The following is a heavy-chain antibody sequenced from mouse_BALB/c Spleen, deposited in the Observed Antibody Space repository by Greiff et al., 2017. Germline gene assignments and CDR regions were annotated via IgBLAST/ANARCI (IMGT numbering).Heavy chain of an antibody. CDR1: GFTFSSYT. CDR3: TRAYYRYDGAMDY. CDR2: ISSGGSYT. D-gene: IGHD2-14*01. J-gene: IGHJ4*01. Sequence: EVKLVESGGGLVKPGGSLKLSCAASGFTFSSYTMSWVRQTPEKRLEWVATISSGGSYTYYPDSVKGRFTISRDNAKNTLYLQMSSLKSEDTAMYYCTRAYYRYDGAMDYWGQGTSVTVSS. V-gene: IGHV5-6-4*01.